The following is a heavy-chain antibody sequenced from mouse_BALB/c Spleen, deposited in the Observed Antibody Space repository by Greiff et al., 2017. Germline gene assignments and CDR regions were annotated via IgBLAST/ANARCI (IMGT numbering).Heavy chain of an antibody. D-gene: IGHD2-1*01. CDR3: AIYYCIYAYAMDY. J-gene: IGHJ4*01. Sequence: EVKLVESGPSLVKPSQTLSLTCSVTGDSITSGYWNWIRKFPGNKLEYMGYISYSGSTYYNPSLKSRISITRDTSKNQYYLQLNSVTTEDTATYYCAIYYCIYAYAMDYWGQGTSVTVSS. CDR1: GDSITSGY. CDR2: ISYSGST. V-gene: IGHV3-8*02.